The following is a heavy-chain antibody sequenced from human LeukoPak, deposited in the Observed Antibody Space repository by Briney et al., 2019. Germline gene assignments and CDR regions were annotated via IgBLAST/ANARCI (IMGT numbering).Heavy chain of an antibody. D-gene: IGHD4-17*01. CDR1: GFTVTNNY. CDR2: IYSGGGST. CDR3: ARAPVRDYGDYLDY. V-gene: IGHV3-66*01. Sequence: TGVSLRLSCAASGFTVTNNYMSWVRQAPGKGLEWVSVIYSGGGSTYYADSVKGRFTISRDNSKNTLYLQMNSLRAEDTAVYYCARAPVRDYGDYLDYWGQGTLVAVSS. J-gene: IGHJ4*02.